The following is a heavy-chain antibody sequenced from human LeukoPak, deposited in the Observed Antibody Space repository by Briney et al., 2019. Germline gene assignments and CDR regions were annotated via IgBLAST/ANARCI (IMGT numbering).Heavy chain of an antibody. V-gene: IGHV1-8*02. Sequence: ASVKVSCKASGYTFTSYDIIWLRQATGQGLEWMGWMNPNNGNTGYVQKLQGRLTMTRDTSISTAYMELSSLRSEDTAVYYCATGATIPAGFDFWGQGTLVTVSS. J-gene: IGHJ4*02. CDR1: GYTFTSYD. CDR2: MNPNNGNT. D-gene: IGHD5-24*01. CDR3: ATGATIPAGFDF.